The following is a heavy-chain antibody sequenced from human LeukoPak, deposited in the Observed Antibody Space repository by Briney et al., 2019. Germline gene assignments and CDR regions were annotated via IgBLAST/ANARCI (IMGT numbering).Heavy chain of an antibody. V-gene: IGHV3-48*04. CDR2: ISSSGSTI. D-gene: IGHD1-26*01. CDR1: GFTFSSYS. Sequence: GGSLRLSCAASGFTFSSYSMNWVRQAPGKGLEWGSYISSSGSTIYYADSVKGRFTISRDNAKNSLCLQMNSLRAEDTAVYHCARDQREWDLYPWGQGTLVTVSS. CDR3: ARDQREWDLYP. J-gene: IGHJ4*02.